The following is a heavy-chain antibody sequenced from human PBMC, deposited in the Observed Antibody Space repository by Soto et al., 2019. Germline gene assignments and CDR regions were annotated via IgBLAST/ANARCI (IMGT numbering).Heavy chain of an antibody. D-gene: IGHD2-2*01. J-gene: IGHJ6*02. V-gene: IGHV1-69*13. CDR2: IIPIFGTA. CDR3: ARGYCSSTSCYSDGYYYYYGMDV. CDR1: GCTFSSYA. Sequence: SVKVSCKASGCTFSSYAISWVRQAPGQGLEWMGGIIPIFGTANYAQKFQGRVTITADESTSTAYMELSSLRSEDTAVYYCARGYCSSTSCYSDGYYYYYGMDVWGQGTTVTVSS.